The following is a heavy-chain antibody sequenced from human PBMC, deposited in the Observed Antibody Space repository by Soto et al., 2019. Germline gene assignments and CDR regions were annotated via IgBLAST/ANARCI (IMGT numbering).Heavy chain of an antibody. CDR3: TRGLGGPMDD. J-gene: IGHJ6*02. Sequence: QVQLVQSGAEVKKPGSSVRVSCKASGTIFSSYTISWVRQAPGQGLEWMGRIIPILGETNSAQKFQGRVTLTADTSTNTAYMELNSLRLEDTALYYCTRGLGGPMDDCGQGTTVTVSS. V-gene: IGHV1-69*08. D-gene: IGHD3-16*01. CDR1: GTIFSSYT. CDR2: IIPILGET.